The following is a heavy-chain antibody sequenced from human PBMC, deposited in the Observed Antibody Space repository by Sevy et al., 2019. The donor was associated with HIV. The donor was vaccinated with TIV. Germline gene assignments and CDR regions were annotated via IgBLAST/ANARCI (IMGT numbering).Heavy chain of an antibody. D-gene: IGHD3-22*01. J-gene: IGHJ4*02. Sequence: GGSLRLSCAATGFTFSNYAMHWVRQAPGKGLEWVAIIWSDGAYHYHGDSVKGRFTSSRDNSKNTLYLQMNNVRVEDTAVYYCARGGYYYDNAAYYALDSWGQGTLVTVSS. CDR1: GFTFSNYA. CDR3: ARGGYYYDNAAYYALDS. CDR2: IWSDGAYH. V-gene: IGHV3-33*01.